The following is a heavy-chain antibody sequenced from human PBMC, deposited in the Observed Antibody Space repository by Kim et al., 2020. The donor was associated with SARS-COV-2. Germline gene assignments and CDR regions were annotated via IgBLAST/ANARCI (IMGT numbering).Heavy chain of an antibody. CDR3: AKWVQGMIVVVIRPDAFDI. CDR2: ISGSGGST. V-gene: IGHV3-23*01. D-gene: IGHD3-22*01. J-gene: IGHJ3*02. CDR1: GFTFSSYA. Sequence: GGSLRLSCAASGFTFSSYAMSWVRQAPGKGLEWVSAISGSGGSTYYADSVKGRFTISRDNSKNTLYLQMNSLRAEDTAVYYCAKWVQGMIVVVIRPDAFDIWGQGTMVTVSS.